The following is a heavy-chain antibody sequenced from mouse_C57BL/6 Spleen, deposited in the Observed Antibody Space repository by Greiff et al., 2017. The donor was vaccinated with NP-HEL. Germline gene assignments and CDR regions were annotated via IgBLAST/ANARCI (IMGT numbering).Heavy chain of an antibody. CDR2: IYPGSGNT. D-gene: IGHD2-9*01. J-gene: IGHJ3*01. V-gene: IGHV1-76*01. CDR1: GYPFTDYY. CDR3: ARTPYDGYDEAWFAY. Sequence: QVQLQQSGAELVRPGASVKLSCKASGYPFTDYYINWVKQRPGQGLEWIARIYPGSGNTYYNEKFKGKATLTAEKSSSTAYMQLSSLTSEDSAVYFCARTPYDGYDEAWFAYWGQGTLVTVSA.